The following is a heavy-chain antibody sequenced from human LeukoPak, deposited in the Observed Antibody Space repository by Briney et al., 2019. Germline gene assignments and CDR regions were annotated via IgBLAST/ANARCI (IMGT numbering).Heavy chain of an antibody. CDR3: ARDMITFGGVKERFDY. Sequence: SETLSLTCTVSGGSISSSSYYWGWIRQPPGKGLEWIGSIYYSGSTYYNPSLKSRVTISVDTSKNQFSLKLSSVTAADTAVYYCARDMITFGGVKERFDYWGQGTLVTVSS. D-gene: IGHD3-16*01. J-gene: IGHJ4*02. CDR1: GGSISSSSYY. CDR2: IYYSGST. V-gene: IGHV4-39*07.